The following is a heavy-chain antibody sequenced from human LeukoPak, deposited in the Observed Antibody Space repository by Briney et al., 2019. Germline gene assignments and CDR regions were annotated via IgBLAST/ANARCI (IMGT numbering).Heavy chain of an antibody. J-gene: IGHJ5*02. D-gene: IGHD3-3*01. CDR2: IIPIFGTA. CDR3: ARDGDETYYDFWSGYQTQSRTFDP. CDR1: GGTFSSYA. Sequence: ASVKASCKASGGTFSSYAISWVRQAPGQGLEWMGGIIPIFGTANYAQKFQGRVTITTDESTSTAYMELSSLRSEDTAVYYCARDGDETYYDFWSGYQTQSRTFDPWGQGTLVTVSS. V-gene: IGHV1-69*05.